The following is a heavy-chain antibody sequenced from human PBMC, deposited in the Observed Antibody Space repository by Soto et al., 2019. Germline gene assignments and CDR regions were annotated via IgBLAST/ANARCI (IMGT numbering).Heavy chain of an antibody. J-gene: IGHJ6*02. Sequence: QVRLVQSGPEVKKPGASVKVSCKTSSYIFTNYYIHWVRQAPGQGLEWMGVINPTGATTTYAQRFQGRVTMSGDTSTTTVYMELSGLRSEDTAVYYCAQALYCFGPGDFYFYGLDVWGQGTTVTVSS. CDR1: SYIFTNYY. D-gene: IGHD3-16*01. CDR3: AQALYCFGPGDFYFYGLDV. V-gene: IGHV1-46*01. CDR2: INPTGATT.